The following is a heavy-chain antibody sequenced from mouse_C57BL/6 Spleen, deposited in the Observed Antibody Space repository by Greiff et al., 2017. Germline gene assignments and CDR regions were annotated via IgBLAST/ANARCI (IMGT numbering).Heavy chain of an antibody. CDR1: GYAFSSSW. Sequence: VQLQQSGPELVKPGASVKISCKASGYAFSSSWMNWVKQRPGKGLEWIGRIYPGDGDTNYNGKFKGKATLTADKSSSTAYMPLSSLTSEDSAVYFCARDYDHRDYWYFDVWGTGTTVTVSS. D-gene: IGHD2-4*01. V-gene: IGHV1-82*01. CDR2: IYPGDGDT. CDR3: ARDYDHRDYWYFDV. J-gene: IGHJ1*03.